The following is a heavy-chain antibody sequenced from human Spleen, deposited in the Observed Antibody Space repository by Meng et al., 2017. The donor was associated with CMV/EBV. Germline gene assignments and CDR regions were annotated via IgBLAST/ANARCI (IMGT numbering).Heavy chain of an antibody. J-gene: IGHJ5*02. D-gene: IGHD6-6*01. Sequence: AVSGGSVTSENSCGTWIRQPPGKGLEYIGYIYYTGSTNYNPSLKRRVTMSVDTSKNQFSLNLTSVTAADTALYYCAKLAPSYNWIDPWGQGTLVTVSS. CDR1: GGSVTSENSC. V-gene: IGHV4-61*01. CDR2: IYYTGST. CDR3: AKLAPSYNWIDP.